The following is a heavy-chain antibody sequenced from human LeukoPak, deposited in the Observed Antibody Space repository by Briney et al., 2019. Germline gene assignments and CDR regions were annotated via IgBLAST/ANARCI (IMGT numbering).Heavy chain of an antibody. CDR2: ISGSGGST. CDR1: GFTFSSYA. Sequence: PGGSLRLSCAASGFTFSSYAMSWVRQAPGKGLEWVSAISGSGGSTYYADSVKGRFTISRDNSKNTLYLQMNSLKTEDTAVYYCTTDSAYYYDSSGSSVYWGQGTLVTVSS. V-gene: IGHV3-23*01. CDR3: TTDSAYYYDSSGSSVY. D-gene: IGHD3-22*01. J-gene: IGHJ4*02.